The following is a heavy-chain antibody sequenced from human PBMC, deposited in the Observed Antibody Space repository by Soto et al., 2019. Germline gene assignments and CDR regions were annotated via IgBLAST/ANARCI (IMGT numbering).Heavy chain of an antibody. J-gene: IGHJ4*02. CDR3: AKRRGAGGHFDY. D-gene: IGHD2-15*01. V-gene: IGHV3-23*01. CDR2: VSIGGST. Sequence: DVHLLESGGVLVQQEGSLRLACAASGFTFSSYAMGWVRQGPGKGLEWVAVVSIGGSTHYADSVRVRSTISRDNSNNTLSLQMTRLTAEDTAVYFCAKRRGAGGHFDYWGQGALVTVSS. CDR1: GFTFSSYA.